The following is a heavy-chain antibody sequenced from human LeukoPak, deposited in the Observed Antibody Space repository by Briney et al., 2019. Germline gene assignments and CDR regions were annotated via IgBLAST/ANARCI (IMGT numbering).Heavy chain of an antibody. CDR2: ISSSGSTI. V-gene: IGHV3-48*03. CDR1: GFTFSSYE. D-gene: IGHD3-10*01. J-gene: IGHJ4*02. CDR3: ARDATGGYYFDY. Sequence: GGSLRLSCAASGFTFSSYEMNWVRQAPGKGLEWVSYISSSGSTIYYADSVKGRFTISRDNAKNSLYLQMNSLGAEDTAVYYCARDATGGYYFDYWGQGTLVTVSS.